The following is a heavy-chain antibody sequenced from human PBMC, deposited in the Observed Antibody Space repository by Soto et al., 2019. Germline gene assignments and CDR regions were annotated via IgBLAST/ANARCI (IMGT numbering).Heavy chain of an antibody. Sequence: ASVKVSCKAPADTFTSYYIHWVRQAPGHGLEWMGIINPNGGSTRFAQTFQGRITMTTATSTSTVYMELRSPRAEDTAVYYCVKSLYDFYSGPNPPYYYYGMDVWGQGTTVTVSS. D-gene: IGHD3-3*01. CDR1: ADTFTSYY. CDR2: INPNGGST. V-gene: IGHV1-46*01. J-gene: IGHJ6*02. CDR3: VKSLYDFYSGPNPPYYYYGMDV.